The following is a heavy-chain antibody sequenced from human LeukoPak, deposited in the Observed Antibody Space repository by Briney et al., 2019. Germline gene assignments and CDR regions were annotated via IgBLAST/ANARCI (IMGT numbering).Heavy chain of an antibody. CDR1: GYTFTSYG. J-gene: IGHJ4*02. Sequence: GASVKVSCKASGYTFTSYGISWVRQAPGQGLEWMGWISAYNGNTNYAQKLQGRVTMTTDTSTSTAYMELRSLRSDDTAVYYCARERTMVRGVILPNDYWGQGTLVTVSS. V-gene: IGHV1-18*01. CDR2: ISAYNGNT. D-gene: IGHD3-10*01. CDR3: ARERTMVRGVILPNDY.